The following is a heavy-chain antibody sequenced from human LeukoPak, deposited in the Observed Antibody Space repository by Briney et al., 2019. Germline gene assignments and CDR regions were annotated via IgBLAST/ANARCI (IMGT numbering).Heavy chain of an antibody. CDR2: ISYDGSNK. V-gene: IGHV3-30*19. D-gene: IGHD5-18*01. CDR1: GYSFTSYW. J-gene: IGHJ3*02. CDR3: AREGPRGYSYAHDAFDI. Sequence: GESLKISCKGSGYSFTSYWIGWVRQAPGKGLEWVAVISYDGSNKYYADSVKGRFTISRDNSKNTLYLQMNSLRAEDTAVYYCAREGPRGYSYAHDAFDIWGQGTMVTVSS.